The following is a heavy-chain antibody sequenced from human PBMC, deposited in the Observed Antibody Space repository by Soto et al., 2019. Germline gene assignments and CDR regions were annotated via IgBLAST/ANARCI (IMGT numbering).Heavy chain of an antibody. V-gene: IGHV1-46*01. CDR2: INPSGGST. J-gene: IGHJ4*02. CDR3: ARGRGFPQKRYVDY. Sequence: QVQLVQSGAEVKKPGASVKVSCKASGYTFTSYYMHWVRQAPGQGLEWMGIINPSGGSTRYAQKCQGRVTMTRDTSASPVHMDRSSLRSEDTAVYYWARGRGFPQKRYVDYWGQGTLVTVGS. D-gene: IGHD3-10*01. CDR1: GYTFTSYY.